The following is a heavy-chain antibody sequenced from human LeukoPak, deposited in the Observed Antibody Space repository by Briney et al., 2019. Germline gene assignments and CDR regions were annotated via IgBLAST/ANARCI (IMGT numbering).Heavy chain of an antibody. J-gene: IGHJ4*02. Sequence: GGSLRLSCAASGFNFSSYAMNWVRQAPGQGLEGGSAISASGGSTYYTNSVKGRFTISRDNSKNTLYLQMNSLRAEDTAVYYCARAYYYGSGSYGLDYWGQGTLVTVSS. CDR2: ISASGGST. V-gene: IGHV3-23*01. CDR1: GFNFSSYA. D-gene: IGHD3-10*01. CDR3: ARAYYYGSGSYGLDY.